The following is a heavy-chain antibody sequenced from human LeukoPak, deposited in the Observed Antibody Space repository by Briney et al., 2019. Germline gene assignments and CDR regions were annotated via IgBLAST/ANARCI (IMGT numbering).Heavy chain of an antibody. J-gene: IGHJ4*02. CDR1: GLTFGSYG. CDR3: TRADSSWANDY. D-gene: IGHD6-13*01. CDR2: ISYDGSDK. V-gene: IGHV3-30*03. Sequence: GRSLRLSCAASGLTFGSYGMHWVRQAPGKGLEWVAVISYDGSDKYYADPVKGRFTISRDNAKSMLYLQMNSLRAEDTAVYYCTRADSSWANDYWGQGTLVTVSS.